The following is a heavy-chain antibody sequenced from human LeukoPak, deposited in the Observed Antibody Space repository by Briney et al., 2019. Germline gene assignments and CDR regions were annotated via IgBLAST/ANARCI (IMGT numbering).Heavy chain of an antibody. V-gene: IGHV3-21*01. J-gene: IGHJ4*02. CDR3: ARDRVEGTYYDILTGYYNAPPRGDY. Sequence: PGGSLRLSCAASGFTFSSYSMNWVRQAPGKGLEWVSSISSSSSYIYYADSVKGRFTISRDNAKNSLYLQMNSLRAEDTAVYYCARDRVEGTYYDILTGYYNAPPRGDYWGQGTLVTVSS. CDR2: ISSSSSYI. D-gene: IGHD3-9*01. CDR1: GFTFSSYS.